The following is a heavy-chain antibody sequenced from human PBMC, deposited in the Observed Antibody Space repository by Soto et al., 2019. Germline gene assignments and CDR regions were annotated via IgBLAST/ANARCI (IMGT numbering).Heavy chain of an antibody. CDR3: AKDISSGWRDYYFDY. CDR1: GFTFDDYA. D-gene: IGHD6-19*01. J-gene: IGHJ4*02. CDR2: ISWNSGSI. V-gene: IGHV3-9*01. Sequence: EVQLVESGGGLVQPGRSLRLSCAASGFTFDDYAMHWVRQAPGKGLEWVSGISWNSGSIGYADSVKGRFTISRDNAKNSLYLQMNSLRAEDTALYYCAKDISSGWRDYYFDYWGQGTLVTVSS.